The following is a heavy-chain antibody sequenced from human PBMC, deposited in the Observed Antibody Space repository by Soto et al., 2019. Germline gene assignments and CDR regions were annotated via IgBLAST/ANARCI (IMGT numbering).Heavy chain of an antibody. Sequence: GGSLRLSCAASGFTFSNAWMNWVRQAPGKGLEWVGRIKSKTDGGTTDYAAPVKGRFTISRDDSKNTLYLQMNSLKTEDTAVYYCTTEPLIVYGSGSCPLFDYWGQGTLVTVSS. CDR1: GFTFSNAW. CDR3: TTEPLIVYGSGSCPLFDY. CDR2: IKSKTDGGTT. D-gene: IGHD3-10*01. V-gene: IGHV3-15*07. J-gene: IGHJ4*02.